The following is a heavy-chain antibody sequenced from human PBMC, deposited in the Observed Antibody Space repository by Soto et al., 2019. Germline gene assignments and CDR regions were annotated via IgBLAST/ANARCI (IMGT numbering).Heavy chain of an antibody. D-gene: IGHD6-25*01. V-gene: IGHV3-48*02. CDR3: ASLPDAADY. CDR2: ISSTSSTI. Sequence: EVQLVESGGGLVQLGGSLRLSCAASGFTFSSCSMNWVRQAPGKGLEWLSYISSTSSTIYYADSVKGRFTISRDNAKNTLYLQMNSLREEDTAVYYCASLPDAADYWGQGTLVTVSS. CDR1: GFTFSSCS. J-gene: IGHJ4*02.